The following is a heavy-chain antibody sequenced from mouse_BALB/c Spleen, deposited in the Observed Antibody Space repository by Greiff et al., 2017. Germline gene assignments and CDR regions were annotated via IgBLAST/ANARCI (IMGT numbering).Heavy chain of an antibody. CDR3: ARSGNYYGSSYYFDY. J-gene: IGHJ2*01. D-gene: IGHD1-1*01. CDR2: INPSSGYT. Sequence: QVQLQQSGAELARPGASVKMSCKASGYTFTSYTMHWVEQRPGQGLEWIGYINPSSGYTNYNQKFKDKATLTADKSSSTAYMQLSSLTSEDSAVYYCARSGNYYGSSYYFDYWGQGTTLTVSS. V-gene: IGHV1-4*01. CDR1: GYTFTSYT.